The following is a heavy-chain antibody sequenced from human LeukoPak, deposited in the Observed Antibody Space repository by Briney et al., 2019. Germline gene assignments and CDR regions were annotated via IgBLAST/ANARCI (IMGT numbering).Heavy chain of an antibody. V-gene: IGHV4-30-2*01. Sequence: PSETLSLTCAVSGGSISSGGYSWSWIRQPPGKGLEWIGYIYHSGSTNYNPSLKSRVTISVDTSKNQFSLKLSSVTAADTAVYYCARDSGYSYGNNNWFDPWGQGTLVTVSS. CDR1: GGSISSGGYS. D-gene: IGHD5-18*01. J-gene: IGHJ5*02. CDR2: IYHSGST. CDR3: ARDSGYSYGNNNWFDP.